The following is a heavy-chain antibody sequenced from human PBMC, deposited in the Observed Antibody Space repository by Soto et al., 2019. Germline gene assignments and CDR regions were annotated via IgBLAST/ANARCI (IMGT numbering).Heavy chain of an antibody. J-gene: IGHJ3*02. D-gene: IGHD3-3*01. V-gene: IGHV4-31*03. CDR2: IYYSGST. CDR1: GGSISSGGYY. CDR3: ASTGDFWSGYYPPGPFDI. Sequence: PSETLSLTCTVSGGSISSGGYYWSWIRQHPGKGLEWIGYIYYSGSTYYNPSLKSRVTISVDTSKNQFSLKLSSVTAADTAVYYCASTGDFWSGYYPPGPFDIWGQGTMVTVSS.